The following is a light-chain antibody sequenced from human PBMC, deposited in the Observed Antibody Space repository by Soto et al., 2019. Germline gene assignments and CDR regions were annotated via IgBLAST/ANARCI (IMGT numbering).Light chain of an antibody. CDR2: DAS. J-gene: IGKJ1*01. V-gene: IGKV3-20*01. CDR3: QQYGSSPCT. Sequence: EIVLTQSPGTLSLSPGERATLSCRASQSVSSSYLAWYQQRPGQAPRLLIYDASSRATGIPDRFSGSGSGTDFTLTISRLEPEDFAVSYCQQYGSSPCTFGQGTKVEIK. CDR1: QSVSSSY.